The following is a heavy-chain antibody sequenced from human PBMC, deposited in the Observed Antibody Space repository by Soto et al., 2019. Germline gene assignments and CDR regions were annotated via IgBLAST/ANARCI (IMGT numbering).Heavy chain of an antibody. CDR1: GFTFSSYA. D-gene: IGHD3-9*01. V-gene: IGHV3-30-3*01. J-gene: IGHJ5*02. CDR2: ISYDGSNK. Sequence: PGGSLRLSCAASGFTFSSYAMHWVRQAPGKGLEWVAVISYDGSNKYYADSVKGRFTISRDNSKNTLYLQMNSLRAEDTAVYYCARDYDILTGYDDNWFDPWGQGTLVTVSS. CDR3: ARDYDILTGYDDNWFDP.